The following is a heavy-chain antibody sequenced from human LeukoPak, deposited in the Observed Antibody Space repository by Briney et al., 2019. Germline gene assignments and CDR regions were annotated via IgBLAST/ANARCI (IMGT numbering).Heavy chain of an antibody. CDR1: GGSFSGYY. V-gene: IGHV4-34*01. D-gene: IGHD6-13*01. Sequence: SETLSLTCAVYGGSFSGYYWSWIRQPPGKGLEWIGEINHSGSTNYNPSLKSRVTISVDTSKNQFSLNLRSVTAADTAVYYCARDRPGSSWLDYWGQGTLVTVSS. CDR3: ARDRPGSSWLDY. J-gene: IGHJ4*02. CDR2: INHSGST.